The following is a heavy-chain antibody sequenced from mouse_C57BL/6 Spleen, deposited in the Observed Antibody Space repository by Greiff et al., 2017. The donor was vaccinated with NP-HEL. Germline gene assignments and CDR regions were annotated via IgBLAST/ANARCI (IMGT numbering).Heavy chain of an antibody. CDR1: GYTFTSYW. Sequence: QVHVKQPGAELVKPGASVKMSCKASGYTFTSYWITWVKQRPGQGLEWIGDIYPGSGSTNYNEKFKSKATLTVDTSSSTAYMQLSSLTSEDSAVYYCARKGRGDAMDYWGQGTSVTVSS. CDR2: IYPGSGST. V-gene: IGHV1-55*01. J-gene: IGHJ4*01. CDR3: ARKGRGDAMDY.